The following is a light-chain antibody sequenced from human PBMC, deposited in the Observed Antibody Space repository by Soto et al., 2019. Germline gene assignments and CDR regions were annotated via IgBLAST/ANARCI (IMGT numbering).Light chain of an antibody. CDR1: SSDVGGYNC. Sequence: QSVLTQPASVPGSPGQSISISCTGTSSDVGGYNCVSWYQQHPGRAPKLMIYEVRSRPSGVSNRFSGSKSGNTASLTISGLQAEDEADYYCSSCTSISTPVFGGGTKVTVL. J-gene: IGLJ2*01. CDR2: EVR. CDR3: SSCTSISTPV. V-gene: IGLV2-14*03.